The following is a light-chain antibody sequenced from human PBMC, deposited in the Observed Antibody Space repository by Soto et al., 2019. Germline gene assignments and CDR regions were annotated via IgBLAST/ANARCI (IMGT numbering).Light chain of an antibody. CDR3: QQYGSTPQT. J-gene: IGKJ1*01. V-gene: IGKV3-20*01. CDR2: GAS. Sequence: IVLTQSPGTLSLSPGEGATLSCWASQSVSSNYLAWYQQKPGQAPRLLIYGASSRAAGIPDRFSGSGSGAVFTLTISRLEPEDFAVYYCQQYGSTPQTFGQGTKVDI. CDR1: QSVSSNY.